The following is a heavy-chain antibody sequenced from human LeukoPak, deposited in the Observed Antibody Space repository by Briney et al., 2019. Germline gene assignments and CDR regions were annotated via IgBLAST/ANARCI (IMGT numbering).Heavy chain of an antibody. CDR2: ISYDGSNK. CDR3: TKRGAAYYYGSGSSNWYFDL. D-gene: IGHD3-10*01. V-gene: IGHV3-30*18. J-gene: IGHJ2*01. Sequence: GGSLRLSCAASGFTFSTYGMYWVRQAPGKGLELVAVISYDGSNKDYADSVKGRFTISRDNSKNTLYLQMNSLRVEDTAVYYCTKRGAAYYYGSGSSNWYFDLWGRGTLVTVSS. CDR1: GFTFSTYG.